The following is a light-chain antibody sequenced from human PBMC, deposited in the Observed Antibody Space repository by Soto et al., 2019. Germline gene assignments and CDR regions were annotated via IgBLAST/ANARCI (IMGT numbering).Light chain of an antibody. CDR2: EVS. V-gene: IGLV2-14*01. J-gene: IGLJ1*01. CDR1: SSDVGAYNY. Sequence: QSVLTQPASVSGSPGQSITISCTGTSSDVGAYNYVSWYQQHPGKAPKLMIYEVSNRPSGVSNRFSGSKSGNTASLTISGLQAEDEADYYCSSYTNIRTYVFGTGTKVTVL. CDR3: SSYTNIRTYV.